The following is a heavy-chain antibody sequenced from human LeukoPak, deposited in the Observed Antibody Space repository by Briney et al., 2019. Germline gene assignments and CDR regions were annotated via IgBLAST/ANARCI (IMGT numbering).Heavy chain of an antibody. CDR2: IYYSGST. J-gene: IGHJ4*02. Sequence: SETLSLTCTVSGGSISSSSYYWGWIRQPPGKGLEWIGSIYYSGSTYYNPSLKSRVTISVDTSKNQFSLKLSSVTAADTAVYYCARDRGSGWSDYWGQGTLVTVSS. D-gene: IGHD6-19*01. V-gene: IGHV4-39*07. CDR3: ARDRGSGWSDY. CDR1: GGSISSSSYY.